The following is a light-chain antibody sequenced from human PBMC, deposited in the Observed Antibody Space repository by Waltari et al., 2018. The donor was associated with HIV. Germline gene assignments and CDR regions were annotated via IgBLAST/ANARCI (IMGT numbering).Light chain of an antibody. CDR3: QQYNSDFYT. CDR2: KAS. CDR1: QNLDSW. Sequence: IQMTQFPSILSASVGDRVTITCRASQNLDSWLAWYQQRPGRAPKLLIYKASTLEYRIPARFSGSGSETNFTLTINSLHPDDFATYFCQQYNSDFYTFGQGTRLDLK. J-gene: IGKJ2*01. V-gene: IGKV1-5*03.